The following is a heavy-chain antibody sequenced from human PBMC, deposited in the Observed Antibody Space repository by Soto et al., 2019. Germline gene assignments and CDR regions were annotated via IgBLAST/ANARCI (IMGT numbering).Heavy chain of an antibody. Sequence: GGSLRLSCEASGFTFSNYDMNWVRQAPGKGLEWVSYISGSGRTIYYADSVKGRFTISRDSAKKSLFLQMNSLRAEDTALYYCARGDDNSGYYYAFDSWGQGALVTVSS. D-gene: IGHD3-22*01. V-gene: IGHV3-48*03. CDR2: ISGSGRTI. CDR3: ARGDDNSGYYYAFDS. J-gene: IGHJ4*02. CDR1: GFTFSNYD.